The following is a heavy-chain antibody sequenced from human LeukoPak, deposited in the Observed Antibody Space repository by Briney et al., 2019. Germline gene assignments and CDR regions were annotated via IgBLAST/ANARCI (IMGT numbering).Heavy chain of an antibody. CDR1: GGSISSYY. J-gene: IGHJ4*02. D-gene: IGHD3-22*01. CDR2: IHYSGST. CDR3: ARQRLRGYYDSSGNYFDL. V-gene: IGHV4-59*08. Sequence: SETLSLTCTVSGGSISSYYWNWIRQPPGKGLEWIANIHYSGSTNFDPSLKSRATIYEDTSNNHFSLKLSSVTAADTAVYYCARQRLRGYYDSSGNYFDLWGQGTLVTVSS.